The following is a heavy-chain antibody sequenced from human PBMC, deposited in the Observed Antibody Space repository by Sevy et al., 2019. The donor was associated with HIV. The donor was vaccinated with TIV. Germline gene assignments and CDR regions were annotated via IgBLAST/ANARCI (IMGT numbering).Heavy chain of an antibody. D-gene: IGHD5-18*01. CDR2: ISGGSVTI. CDR3: ARDWWDSYGYHWLDP. CDR1: GFTFSSYS. Sequence: GGSLRLSCAASGFTFSSYSMIWVRQAPGKGLEWISYISGGSVTIYYADPVKGRFTISRDNAKKSGYLEMNSLRVEDTAVYYCARDWWDSYGYHWLDPWGQGTLVTVSS. V-gene: IGHV3-48*01. J-gene: IGHJ5*02.